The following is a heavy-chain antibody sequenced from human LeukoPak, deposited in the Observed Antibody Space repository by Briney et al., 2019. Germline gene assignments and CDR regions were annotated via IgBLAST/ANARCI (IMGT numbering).Heavy chain of an antibody. J-gene: IGHJ4*02. CDR2: IRYDGSNK. Sequence: GGSLRLSCAASGFTFSSYGMHWVRQAPGKGLEWVAFIRYDGSNKYYADSVKGRFTISRYNSKNTLYLQMNSLRAEDTAVYYCAKAEGREWELPDPGLDYWGQGTLVTVSS. D-gene: IGHD1-26*01. V-gene: IGHV3-30*02. CDR3: AKAEGREWELPDPGLDY. CDR1: GFTFSSYG.